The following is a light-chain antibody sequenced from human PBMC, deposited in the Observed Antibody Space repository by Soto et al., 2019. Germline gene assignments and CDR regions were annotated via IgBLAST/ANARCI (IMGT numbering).Light chain of an antibody. Sequence: QSVLTQPPSASGSPGQSVTISCTGTSSDVGGYNYVSWYQQLPGTAPKLIIYRNNQRPSGVPDRFSGSKSGTSASLAVSGLRSEDEADYYCAAWDDSLSGYVFGTGTKVTVL. CDR3: AAWDDSLSGYV. CDR1: SSDVGGYNY. J-gene: IGLJ1*01. CDR2: RNN. V-gene: IGLV1-47*01.